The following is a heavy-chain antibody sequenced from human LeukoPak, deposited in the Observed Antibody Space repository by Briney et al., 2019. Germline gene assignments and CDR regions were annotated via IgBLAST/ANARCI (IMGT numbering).Heavy chain of an antibody. V-gene: IGHV3-30*18. CDR2: ISYDGSNK. CDR3: AKDTVGATHYGMDV. J-gene: IGHJ6*02. Sequence: GGSLRLSCAASGFTFSSYGMHWVRQAPGKGLEWVAVISYDGSNKYYADSVKGRFTISRDNSKNTLYLQMNSLRAEDTAVYYCAKDTVGATHYGMDVWGQGTTVTVSS. D-gene: IGHD1-26*01. CDR1: GFTFSSYG.